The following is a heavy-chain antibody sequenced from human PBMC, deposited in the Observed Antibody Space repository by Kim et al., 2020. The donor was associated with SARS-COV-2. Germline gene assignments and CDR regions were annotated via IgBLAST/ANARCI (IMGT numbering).Heavy chain of an antibody. V-gene: IGHV3-7*01. Sequence: YVDSRKGRFTISRENAKNSLYLQMNSLRADDTAVYYCARRGDGSSWQFDYWGQGTLVTVSS. D-gene: IGHD6-13*01. J-gene: IGHJ4*02. CDR3: ARRGDGSSWQFDY.